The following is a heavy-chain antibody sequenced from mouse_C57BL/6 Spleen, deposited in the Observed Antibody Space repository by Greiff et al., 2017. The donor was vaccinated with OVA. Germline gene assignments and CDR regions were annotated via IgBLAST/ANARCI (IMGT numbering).Heavy chain of an antibody. J-gene: IGHJ4*01. V-gene: IGHV1-82*01. CDR2: IYPGDGDT. Sequence: QVQLQQSGPELVKPGASVKISCKASGYAFSSSWMNWVKQRPGKGLEWIGRIYPGDGDTNYNGKFKGKATLTADKSSSTAYMQLSSLTSEDSAVYFGARSPYGSSYDYAMDYWGQGTSVTVSS. CDR1: GYAFSSSW. CDR3: ARSPYGSSYDYAMDY. D-gene: IGHD1-1*01.